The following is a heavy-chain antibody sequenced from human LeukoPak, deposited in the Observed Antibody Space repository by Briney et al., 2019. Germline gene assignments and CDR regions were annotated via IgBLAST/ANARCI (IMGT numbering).Heavy chain of an antibody. CDR3: AREGCSSTSCFLYYYHMDV. CDR1: GFTFTNAR. V-gene: IGHV3-7*01. CDR2: IKQDGSEK. Sequence: GGSLRLSCAASGFTFTNARMSWVRQAPGKGLEGVANIKQDGSEKRYVDSVKGRFTISRDNAKNSLFLQMNSLRAEDSAVYYCAREGCSSTSCFLYYYHMDVWGKGTTVTVSS. J-gene: IGHJ6*03. D-gene: IGHD2-2*01.